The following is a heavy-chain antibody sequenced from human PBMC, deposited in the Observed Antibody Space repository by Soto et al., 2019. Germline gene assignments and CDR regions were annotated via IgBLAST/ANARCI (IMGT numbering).Heavy chain of an antibody. J-gene: IGHJ4*02. D-gene: IGHD6-19*01. Sequence: PSETLSLTCTVSGGSISSYYWSWIRQPPGKGLEWIGYIYYSGSTNYNPSLKSRVTISVDTSKNQFSLKLSSVTAADTAVYYCARHDTTLAVAGDIDYWGQGTLVTVSS. CDR2: IYYSGST. CDR3: ARHDTTLAVAGDIDY. CDR1: GGSISSYY. V-gene: IGHV4-59*08.